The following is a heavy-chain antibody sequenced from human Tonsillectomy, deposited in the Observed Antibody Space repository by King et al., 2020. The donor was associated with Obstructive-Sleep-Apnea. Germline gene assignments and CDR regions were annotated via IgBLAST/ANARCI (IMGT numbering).Heavy chain of an antibody. D-gene: IGHD3-22*01. V-gene: IGHV4-59*08. J-gene: IGHJ4*02. CDR1: GGSISSFY. CDR3: ARHASSGYYEGIDY. Sequence: QLQESGPGLVKPSETLSLTCSVSGGSISSFYWTWIRQPPGEGLEWIGYIYYSGSTIYNPSLKSRVTISVDTSKNQFSLKLSSVTAADTAVYYCARHASSGYYEGIDYWGQGTLVTVSS. CDR2: IYYSGST.